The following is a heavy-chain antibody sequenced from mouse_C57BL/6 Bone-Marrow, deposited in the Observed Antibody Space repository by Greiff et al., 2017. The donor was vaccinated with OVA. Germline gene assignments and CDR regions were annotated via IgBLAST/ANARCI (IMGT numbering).Heavy chain of an antibody. D-gene: IGHD2-4*01. J-gene: IGHJ4*01. CDR3: AGDEDYHYDAMDY. CDR1: GYTFTSYW. Sequence: QVQLQQPGAELVKPGASVKMSCKASGYTFTSYWITWVKQRPGQGLEWIGDIYPGSGSTNYNEKFKSKATLTVDTPSSTAYMQLSNLTSEDSAVYDCAGDEDYHYDAMDYWGQGTSVTVSS. V-gene: IGHV1-55*01. CDR2: IYPGSGST.